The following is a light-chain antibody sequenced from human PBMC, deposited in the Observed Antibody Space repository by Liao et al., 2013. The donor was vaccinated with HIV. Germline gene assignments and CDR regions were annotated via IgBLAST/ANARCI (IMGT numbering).Light chain of an antibody. V-gene: IGLV3-1*01. CDR2: YDS. J-gene: IGLJ1*01. CDR3: QVWDSSSDHYV. CDR1: KLGDKY. Sequence: SYELTQPPSVSVSPGQTANITCSGDKLGDKYTYWYQQKPGQAPVLVIYYDSDRPSGIPERFSGSNSGNTATLTISRVEAGDEADYYCQVWDSSSDHYVFGTGTKVTVL.